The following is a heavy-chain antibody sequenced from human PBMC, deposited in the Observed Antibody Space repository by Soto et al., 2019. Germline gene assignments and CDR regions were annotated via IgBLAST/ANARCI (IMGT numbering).Heavy chain of an antibody. CDR3: ASTTVVAATFDF. Sequence: EVQLVESGGGLVKPGGSLTLSCGASGFAFRSYDMNWVRQAPGKGLERVASISSGSSNIYYADSVKGRFTISRDNAKNSLYLQMDSLRAEDSAVYYCASTTVVAATFDFWGQGTLVTVSS. D-gene: IGHD2-15*01. CDR2: ISSGSSNI. CDR1: GFAFRSYD. V-gene: IGHV3-21*01. J-gene: IGHJ4*02.